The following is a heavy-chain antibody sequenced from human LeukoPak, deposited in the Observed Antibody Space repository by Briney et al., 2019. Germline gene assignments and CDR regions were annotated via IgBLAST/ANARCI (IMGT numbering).Heavy chain of an antibody. CDR2: IKSKTDGGTT. CDR3: ARDRRTGIAAAGWSDGAFDI. J-gene: IGHJ3*02. CDR1: GFTFSNAW. Sequence: MPGGSLRLSCAASGFTFSNAWMSWVRQAPGKGLEWVGRIKSKTDGGTTDYAAPVKGRFTISRDDSKNTLYLQMNSLRAEDTAVYYCARDRRTGIAAAGWSDGAFDIWGQGTMVTVSS. V-gene: IGHV3-15*01. D-gene: IGHD6-13*01.